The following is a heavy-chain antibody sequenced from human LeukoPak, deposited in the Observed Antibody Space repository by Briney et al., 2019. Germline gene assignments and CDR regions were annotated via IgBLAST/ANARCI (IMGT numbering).Heavy chain of an antibody. CDR3: ARVLTLWYGALDF. D-gene: IGHD3-10*01. Sequence: PGGSLGLSCAASGFTFTKYWMTWVRQAPGKGLEWVSSISGSGTTTYYAESVRGRFTISRDNSKNTVYLEMNSLRADDTALYYCARVLTLWYGALDFWGQGRMVSVFS. J-gene: IGHJ3*01. CDR2: ISGSGTTT. CDR1: GFTFTKYW. V-gene: IGHV3-23*01.